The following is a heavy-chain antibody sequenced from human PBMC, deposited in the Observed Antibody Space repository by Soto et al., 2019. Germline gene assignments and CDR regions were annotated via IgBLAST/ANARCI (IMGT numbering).Heavy chain of an antibody. CDR3: ARKDEYGDRSFDY. CDR2: IYYSGST. J-gene: IGHJ4*02. Sequence: SETLCLTCTVSGGSISSYYWSGIRQPPGKGLEWIGYIYYSGSTNYNPSLKSRVTISVDTSKNQFSLKLSSVTAADTAVYYCARKDEYGDRSFDYWGQGTLVTVSS. CDR1: GGSISSYY. V-gene: IGHV4-59*01. D-gene: IGHD4-17*01.